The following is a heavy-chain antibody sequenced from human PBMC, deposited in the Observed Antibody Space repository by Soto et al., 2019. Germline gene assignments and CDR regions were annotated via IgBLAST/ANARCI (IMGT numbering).Heavy chain of an antibody. CDR3: ARGVGYCISTSCYILDY. Sequence: TLSLTCTVSGGSISSGGYYWSWIRQHPRKGLEWIGYIYYSGSTYYNPSLKSRVTISVDTSKNQFSLKLSSVTAADTAVYFCARGVGYCISTSCYILDYWGQGTLVTVSS. CDR2: IYYSGST. V-gene: IGHV4-31*03. J-gene: IGHJ4*02. CDR1: GGSISSGGYY. D-gene: IGHD2-2*02.